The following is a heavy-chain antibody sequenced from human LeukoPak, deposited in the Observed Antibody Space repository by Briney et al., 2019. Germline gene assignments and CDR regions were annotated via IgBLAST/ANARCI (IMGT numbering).Heavy chain of an antibody. V-gene: IGHV4-59*01. Sequence: KSSETLSLTCTVSGGSISSYYWSWIRQPPGKGLEWIGYIYYSGSTNYDPSLKSRVTISVDTSKNQFSLKLSSVTEADTAVYYCARDYGGKLDYWGHGTLVTVSS. D-gene: IGHD4-23*01. J-gene: IGHJ4*01. CDR3: ARDYGGKLDY. CDR1: GGSISSYY. CDR2: IYYSGST.